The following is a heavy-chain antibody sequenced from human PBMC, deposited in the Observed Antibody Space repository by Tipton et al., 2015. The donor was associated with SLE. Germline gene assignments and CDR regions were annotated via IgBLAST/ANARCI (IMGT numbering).Heavy chain of an antibody. V-gene: IGHV4-34*01. CDR2: INHSGST. CDR3: ARAHQENGDFSLYYFDY. D-gene: IGHD4-17*01. Sequence: GLVKPSETLSLTCAVYGGSFSGYYWSWIRQPPGKGLEWIGEINHSGSTNYNPSLKSRVTISVDTSKNQFSLKLSSVTAADTAVYYCARAHQENGDFSLYYFDYWGQGTLVTVSS. CDR1: GGSFSGYY. J-gene: IGHJ4*02.